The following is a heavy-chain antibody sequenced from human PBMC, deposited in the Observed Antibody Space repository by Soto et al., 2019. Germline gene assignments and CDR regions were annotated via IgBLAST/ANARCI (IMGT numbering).Heavy chain of an antibody. V-gene: IGHV4-31*02. CDR3: AREGYYGSGSYYTPSYGMDV. D-gene: IGHD3-10*01. CDR1: GGSISSGGYY. J-gene: IGHJ6*02. Sequence: LCGGSISSGGYYWSWIRQHPGKGLEWIGYIYYSGSTYYNPSLKSRVTISVDTSKNQFSLKLSSVTAADTAVYYCAREGYYGSGSYYTPSYGMDVWGQGTTVTVSS. CDR2: IYYSGST.